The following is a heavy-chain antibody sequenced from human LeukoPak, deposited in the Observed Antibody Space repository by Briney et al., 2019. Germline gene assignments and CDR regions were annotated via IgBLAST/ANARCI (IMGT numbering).Heavy chain of an antibody. V-gene: IGHV3-30*18. J-gene: IGHJ6*02. D-gene: IGHD6-13*01. CDR3: AKDVSPTYSSSWWNYYYYGMDV. Sequence: GGSLRLSCAASGFTFSSYGMHWVCQAPGKGLEWVAVISYDGSNKYYADSVKGRFTISRDNSKNTLYLQMNSLRAEDTAVYYCAKDVSPTYSSSWWNYYYYGMDVWGQGTTVTVSS. CDR1: GFTFSSYG. CDR2: ISYDGSNK.